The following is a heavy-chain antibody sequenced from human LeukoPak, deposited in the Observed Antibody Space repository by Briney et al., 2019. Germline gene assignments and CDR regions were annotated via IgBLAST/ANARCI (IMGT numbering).Heavy chain of an antibody. Sequence: PGGSLRLSCAASGFTFSSYWMHWVRQAPGKGLVWVSRINSDGSSTSYADSVKGRFTSSRDNAKNTLYLQMNSLRAEDTAVYYCARGWAGVYFDYWGQGTLVTVSS. CDR1: GFTFSSYW. CDR3: ARGWAGVYFDY. J-gene: IGHJ4*02. CDR2: INSDGSST. V-gene: IGHV3-74*01. D-gene: IGHD1-26*01.